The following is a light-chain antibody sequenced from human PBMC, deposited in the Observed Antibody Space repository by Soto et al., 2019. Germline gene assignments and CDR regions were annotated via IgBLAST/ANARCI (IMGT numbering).Light chain of an antibody. V-gene: IGLV1-44*01. Sequence: QSALTQPPSASGTPGQTVTVSCSGSSSNIGSYTVNWYQQRPGTAPKLVIYSNHQRPSGVPDRFSGSKSGTSASLAISGLQSEDEADYYCAAWDDSLNGSVFGSGTKVTVL. CDR1: SSNIGSYT. J-gene: IGLJ1*01. CDR2: SNH. CDR3: AAWDDSLNGSV.